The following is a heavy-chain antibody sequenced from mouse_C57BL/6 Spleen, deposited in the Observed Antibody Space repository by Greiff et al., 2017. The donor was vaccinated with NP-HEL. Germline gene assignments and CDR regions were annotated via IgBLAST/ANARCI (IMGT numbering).Heavy chain of an antibody. J-gene: IGHJ4*01. D-gene: IGHD2-14*01. CDR1: GYAFSSYW. CDR3: ARYPLTIGYAMDY. V-gene: IGHV1-80*01. Sequence: QVHVKQSGAELVKPGASVKISCKASGYAFSSYWMNWVKQRPGKGLEWIGQIYPGDGETNYNGKFKGKATLTADKSSSTAYMQLSSLTSEDSAVYFCARYPLTIGYAMDYWGQGTSVTVSS. CDR2: IYPGDGET.